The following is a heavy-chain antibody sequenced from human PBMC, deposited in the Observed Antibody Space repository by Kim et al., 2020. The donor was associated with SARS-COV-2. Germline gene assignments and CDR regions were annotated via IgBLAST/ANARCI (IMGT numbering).Heavy chain of an antibody. CDR1: GFTFSSYA. Sequence: GGSLRLSCAASGFTFSSYAMSWVRQAPGKGLEWVSAISGSGGSTYYADSVKGRFTISRDNSKNTLYLQMNSLRAEDTAVYYCAKVDHLMVRGVITFDYWGQGTLVTVSS. D-gene: IGHD3-10*01. J-gene: IGHJ4*02. CDR2: ISGSGGST. CDR3: AKVDHLMVRGVITFDY. V-gene: IGHV3-23*01.